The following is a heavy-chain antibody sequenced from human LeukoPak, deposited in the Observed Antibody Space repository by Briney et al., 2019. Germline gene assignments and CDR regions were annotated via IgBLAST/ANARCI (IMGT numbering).Heavy chain of an antibody. CDR3: ASGTGTSWLSDY. Sequence: ASVKVSCKASGYTSTTYGISWVRQAPGQGLEWMGWTYNSYTHYAQTLRDRLTMTTDTSTSTAYMELRSLRSDDTAVYYCASGTGTSWLSDYWGQGTLVTVSS. CDR1: GYTSTTYG. J-gene: IGHJ4*02. CDR2: TYNSYT. V-gene: IGHV1-18*01. D-gene: IGHD6-13*01.